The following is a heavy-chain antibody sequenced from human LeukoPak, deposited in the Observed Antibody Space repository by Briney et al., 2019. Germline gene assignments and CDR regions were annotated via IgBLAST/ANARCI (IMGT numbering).Heavy chain of an antibody. J-gene: IGHJ4*02. D-gene: IGHD6-13*01. CDR2: IYYSGST. V-gene: IGHV4-61*01. CDR3: ARETISSSWYRIDY. Sequence: PSETLSLTCTVSGGSVSSGSSYWTWIRQPPGKRLEWTGYIYYSGSTNYNPSLKSRVSISIDTSKNQFSLNLNSVTAADTAVYYCARETISSSWYRIDYWGQGTLVTVSS. CDR1: GGSVSSGSSY.